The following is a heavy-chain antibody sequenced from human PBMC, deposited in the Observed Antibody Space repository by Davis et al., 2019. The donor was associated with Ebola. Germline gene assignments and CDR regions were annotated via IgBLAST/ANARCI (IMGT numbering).Heavy chain of an antibody. CDR1: GGSFRGYY. D-gene: IGHD6-6*01. Sequence: SETLSLTCAVYGGSFRGYYWSWIRQPPGKGLEWIGEINHSGSTNYNPSLKSRVTISVDTSKNQFSLKLSSVTAADTAVYYCARQSYSSFPYGMDVWGKGTTVTVSS. CDR3: ARQSYSSFPYGMDV. CDR2: INHSGST. V-gene: IGHV4-34*01. J-gene: IGHJ6*04.